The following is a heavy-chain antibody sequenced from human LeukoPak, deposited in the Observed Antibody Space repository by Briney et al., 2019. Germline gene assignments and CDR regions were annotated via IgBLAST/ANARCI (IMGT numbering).Heavy chain of an antibody. CDR1: GGSISSYY. J-gene: IGHJ5*02. CDR3: ARLWDIVVVEGNWFDP. Sequence: PSETLSLTCTVSGGSISSYYWSWIRQPPGKGLEWIGYIYYSGSTNYNPSLKSRVTISVDTSKNQFSLKLSSVTAADTAVYYCARLWDIVVVEGNWFDPWGQGTLVTVSS. CDR2: IYYSGST. D-gene: IGHD2-15*01. V-gene: IGHV4-59*01.